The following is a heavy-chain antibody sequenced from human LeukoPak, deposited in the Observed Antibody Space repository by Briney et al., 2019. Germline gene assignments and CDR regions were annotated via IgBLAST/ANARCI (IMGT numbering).Heavy chain of an antibody. Sequence: SETLSLTCAVYGGSFSGYYWSWIRQPPGKGLEWIGEINHSGSTNYNPSLKSRVTISVDTSRNQFSLKLSSVTAADTAVYYCATVYSGYYSAPFDYWGQGTLVTVSS. CDR3: ATVYSGYYSAPFDY. D-gene: IGHD3-22*01. CDR2: INHSGST. CDR1: GGSFSGYY. V-gene: IGHV4-34*01. J-gene: IGHJ4*02.